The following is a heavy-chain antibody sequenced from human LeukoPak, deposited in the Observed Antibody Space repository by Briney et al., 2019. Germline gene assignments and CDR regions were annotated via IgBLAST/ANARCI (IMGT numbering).Heavy chain of an antibody. V-gene: IGHV3-30-3*01. CDR2: ISYDGSNK. CDR3: AREVTGTSYFDY. Sequence: PGRSLRLSCAASGFTFSSYAMHWVRQAPGKGLEWVAVISYDGSNKYYADSVKGRFTISRDNSKNSLYLQMNSLRAEDTALYYCAREVTGTSYFDYWGQGTLVTVSS. CDR1: GFTFSSYA. D-gene: IGHD2-21*02. J-gene: IGHJ4*02.